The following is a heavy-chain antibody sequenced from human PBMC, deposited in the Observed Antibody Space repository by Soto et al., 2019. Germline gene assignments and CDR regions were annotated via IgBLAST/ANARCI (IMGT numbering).Heavy chain of an antibody. Sequence: QVQLQEWGPGLVKPSETLSLTCTVSGASMNNYYGSWVRQPPGKGLEWIGYMYYSGDSNSNPTLKCRVTLSVDTSKNQISLTLTSVTAADTAVYYCVRSGLSFGGVMWGPGTLVTVSS. CDR1: GASMNNYY. J-gene: IGHJ4*02. CDR3: VRSGLSFGGVM. CDR2: MYYSGDS. V-gene: IGHV4-59*01. D-gene: IGHD3-16*01.